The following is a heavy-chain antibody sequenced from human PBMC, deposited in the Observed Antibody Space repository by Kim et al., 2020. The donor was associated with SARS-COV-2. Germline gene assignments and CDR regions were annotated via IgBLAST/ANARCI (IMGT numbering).Heavy chain of an antibody. CDR3: ARDMGV. Sequence: SDGSSTSYADSVKGRFTISRDNAKNTLYLQMNSLRAEDTAVYYYARDMGVWGQGTTVTVSS. J-gene: IGHJ6*02. V-gene: IGHV3-74*01. CDR2: SDGSST.